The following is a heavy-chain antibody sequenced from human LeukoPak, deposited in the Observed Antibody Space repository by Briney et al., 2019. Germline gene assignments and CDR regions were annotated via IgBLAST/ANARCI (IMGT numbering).Heavy chain of an antibody. J-gene: IGHJ5*02. CDR2: IHHSGST. CDR3: ARDEGWFDP. Sequence: SETLSLTCTVSGYSISSGYYWGWIRQPPGKGLEWIGSIHHSGSTYYNPSLKSRVTISVDTSKNQFSLKLSSVTAADTAVYYCARDEGWFDPWGQGTLVTVSS. CDR1: GYSISSGYY. V-gene: IGHV4-38-2*02.